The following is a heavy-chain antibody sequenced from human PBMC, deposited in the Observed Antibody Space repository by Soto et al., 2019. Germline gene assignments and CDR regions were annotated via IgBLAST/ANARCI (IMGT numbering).Heavy chain of an antibody. V-gene: IGHV3-23*01. Sequence: GGSLRLSCAASGFGFTFSTSAMSWVRQAPGKGLEWVSTSRESGGTTHYANSVKGWVTMTRDTSISTAYMELSRLRSDDTAVYYCARAKLRYFDWTPFDYWGQGTLVTVSS. J-gene: IGHJ4*02. CDR2: SRESGGTT. CDR1: GFGFTFSTSA. D-gene: IGHD3-9*01. CDR3: ARAKLRYFDWTPFDY.